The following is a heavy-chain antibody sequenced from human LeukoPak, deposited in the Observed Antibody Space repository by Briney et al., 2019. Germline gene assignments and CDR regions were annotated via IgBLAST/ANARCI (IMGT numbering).Heavy chain of an antibody. Sequence: ASVKVSCKASGGTFSSYAISWVRQAPGQGLEWMGGIIPIFGTANYAQKFQGRVTITTDESTSTAYMELSSLRSEDTAVYYCARCMVGASRYYYYMDVWGKGTTVTVSS. J-gene: IGHJ6*03. D-gene: IGHD1-26*01. CDR1: GGTFSSYA. V-gene: IGHV1-69*05. CDR3: ARCMVGASRYYYYMDV. CDR2: IIPIFGTA.